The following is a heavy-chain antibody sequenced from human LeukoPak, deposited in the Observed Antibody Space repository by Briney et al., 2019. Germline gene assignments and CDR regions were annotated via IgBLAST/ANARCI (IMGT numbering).Heavy chain of an antibody. J-gene: IGHJ4*02. CDR1: GYTFTSYY. CDR2: INPSGGST. CDR3: RRDPSYDRSRIFDY. Sequence: GASVKVSCKASGYTFTSYYMHWVRQSPGQGLEWMGQINPSGGSTSYAQKFQGRVTMTRDMSTSTVYMELSSLRSEDTAVYFCRRDPSYDRSRIFDYWGQGTLVTVSS. D-gene: IGHD3-22*01. V-gene: IGHV1-46*01.